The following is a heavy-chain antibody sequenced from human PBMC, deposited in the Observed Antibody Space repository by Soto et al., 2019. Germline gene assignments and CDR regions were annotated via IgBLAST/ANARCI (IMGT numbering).Heavy chain of an antibody. Sequence: QVQLVQSGAEVKKPGSSVKVSCKASGGTFSSYAISWVRQAPGQGREWMGGIIPIFGTANYAQKFQGRVTITADESTSTAYMELSSLRSEDTAVYYCARGLLKDYDILTGYLDYWGQGTLVTVSS. V-gene: IGHV1-69*01. J-gene: IGHJ4*02. CDR1: GGTFSSYA. CDR2: IIPIFGTA. CDR3: ARGLLKDYDILTGYLDY. D-gene: IGHD3-9*01.